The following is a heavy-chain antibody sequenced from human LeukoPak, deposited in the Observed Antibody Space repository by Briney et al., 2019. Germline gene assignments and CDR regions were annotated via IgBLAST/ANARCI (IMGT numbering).Heavy chain of an antibody. CDR1: GGSISSYY. CDR2: IYYSGST. V-gene: IGHV4-59*01. J-gene: IGHJ4*02. Sequence: SETLSLACTVSGGSISSYYWSWIRQPPGKGLEWIGYIYYSGSTNYNPSLKSRVTISIDTSRNQFSLRLSSVTAADTAVYYCARYVGRATVTQYSFDYWGQGTLVTVSS. CDR3: ARYVGRATVTQYSFDY. D-gene: IGHD4-17*01.